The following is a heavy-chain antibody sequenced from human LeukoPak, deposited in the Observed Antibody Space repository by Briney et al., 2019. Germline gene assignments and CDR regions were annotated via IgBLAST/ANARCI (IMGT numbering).Heavy chain of an antibody. Sequence: GGSLRLSCAASGFTFSSYWMSWVRQAPGQGLDWVAFIRHDGTIKYYGDSVKGRFTISRDNSMNTLYLQLNSLRTDDAAVYYCARGDCSGDCYHPLYYWGQGSLVTVSS. V-gene: IGHV3-30*02. J-gene: IGHJ4*01. CDR1: GFTFSSYW. CDR3: ARGDCSGDCYHPLYY. CDR2: IRHDGTIK. D-gene: IGHD2-21*02.